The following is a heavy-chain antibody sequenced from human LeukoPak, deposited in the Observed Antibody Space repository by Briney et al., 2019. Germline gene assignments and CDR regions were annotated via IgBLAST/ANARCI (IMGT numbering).Heavy chain of an antibody. V-gene: IGHV5-10-1*01. CDR1: GYSFTSYW. J-gene: IGHJ4*02. CDR2: IDPSDSYT. D-gene: IGHD3-22*01. CDR3: ARSPANPDYYDSSGYCDY. Sequence: GESLKISCKGSGYSFTSYWISWVRQMPGKGLEWMGRIDPSDSYTNYSPSFQGHVTISADKSISTAYLQWSSLKASDTAMYYCARSPANPDYYDSSGYCDYWGQGTLVTVSS.